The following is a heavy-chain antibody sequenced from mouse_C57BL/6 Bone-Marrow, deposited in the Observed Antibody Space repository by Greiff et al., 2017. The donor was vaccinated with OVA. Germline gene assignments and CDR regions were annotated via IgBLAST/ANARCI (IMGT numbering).Heavy chain of an antibody. D-gene: IGHD2-4*01. CDR1: GFTFSDYG. V-gene: IGHV5-17*01. CDR2: ISSGSSTI. J-gene: IGHJ3*01. Sequence: EVKLVESGGGLVKPGGSLKLSCAASGFTFSDYGMHWVRQAPEKGLEWVAYISSGSSTIYYADTVKGRFTISRDNANNTLFLQMTSLRSEDTAMYYCARILDDYDEAAWFAYWGQGTLVTVSA. CDR3: ARILDDYDEAAWFAY.